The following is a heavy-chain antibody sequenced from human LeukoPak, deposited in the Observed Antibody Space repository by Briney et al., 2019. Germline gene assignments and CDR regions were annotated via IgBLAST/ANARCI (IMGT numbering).Heavy chain of an antibody. V-gene: IGHV3-53*01. D-gene: IGHD3-16*01. CDR2: IYRGGST. CDR1: GFTVSSNY. Sequence: PGGSLRLSCAASGFTVSSNYMSWVRQAPGKGLEWGSVIYRGGSTYYADSVKGRFTISRDNSKNTLYLQMNSLRAEDTAVYYCASGTGGRWLPYFDYWGQGTLVTVSS. J-gene: IGHJ4*02. CDR3: ASGTGGRWLPYFDY.